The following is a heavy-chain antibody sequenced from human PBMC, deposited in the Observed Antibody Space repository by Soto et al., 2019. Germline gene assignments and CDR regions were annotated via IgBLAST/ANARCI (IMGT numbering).Heavy chain of an antibody. CDR2: IIPIFGTA. CDR1: GGTFSSYA. CDR3: ARGGRGIVGATTALDY. J-gene: IGHJ4*02. D-gene: IGHD1-26*01. V-gene: IGHV1-69*12. Sequence: QVQLVQSGAEVKKPGSSVKVSCKASGGTFSSYAISWVRQAPGQGLEWMGGIIPIFGTANYAQKFQGRVTITADESTSTADMELSSLRSEDTAVYYCARGGRGIVGATTALDYWGQGTLVTVSS.